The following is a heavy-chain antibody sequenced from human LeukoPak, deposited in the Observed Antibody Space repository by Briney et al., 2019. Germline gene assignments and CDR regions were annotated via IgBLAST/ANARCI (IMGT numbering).Heavy chain of an antibody. V-gene: IGHV4-4*07. J-gene: IGHJ4*02. D-gene: IGHD6-19*01. CDR3: AREGGSSGWRSVDY. CDR1: GGSISSYY. Sequence: SETLSLTCTVSGGSISSYYWSWIRQPAGKGLEWIGRIYTSGSTNYNPSLKSRVTMSVDTSKNQFSLNLSSVTAADTAAYYCAREGGSSGWRSVDYWGQGTLVTVSS. CDR2: IYTSGST.